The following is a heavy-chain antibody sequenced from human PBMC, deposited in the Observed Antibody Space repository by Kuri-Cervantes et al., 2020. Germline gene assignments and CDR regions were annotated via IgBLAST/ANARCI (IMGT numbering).Heavy chain of an antibody. Sequence: ASVKVSCKASGFTFTRYAIHWVRQAPGQRLEWMGWINTGNGNTNYAQKLQGRVTMTTDTSTSTAYMELRSLRSDDTAVYYCARGYLRIAVAGTHWGWFDPWGQGTLVTVSS. D-gene: IGHD6-19*01. CDR1: GFTFTRYA. CDR3: ARGYLRIAVAGTHWGWFDP. J-gene: IGHJ5*02. V-gene: IGHV1-3*04. CDR2: INTGNGNT.